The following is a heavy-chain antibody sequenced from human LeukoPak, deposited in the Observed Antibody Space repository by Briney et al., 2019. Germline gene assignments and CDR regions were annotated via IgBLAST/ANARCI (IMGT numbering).Heavy chain of an antibody. D-gene: IGHD2-21*02. CDR3: ARDCGGDCCFDY. J-gene: IGHJ4*02. Sequence: GASVKVSCKASGYTFTSYAISWVRQAPGQGLEWMGRIIPILGIANYAQKFQGRVTITADKSTSTAYMELSSLRSEDTAVYYCARDCGGDCCFDYWGQGTLVTVSS. V-gene: IGHV1-69*04. CDR1: GYTFTSYA. CDR2: IIPILGIA.